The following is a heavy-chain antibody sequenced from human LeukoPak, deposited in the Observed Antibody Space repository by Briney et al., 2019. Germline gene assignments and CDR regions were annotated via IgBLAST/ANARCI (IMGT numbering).Heavy chain of an antibody. CDR2: ISGSDGST. CDR1: GFTFSSYA. V-gene: IGHV3-23*01. D-gene: IGHD3-3*01. J-gene: IGHJ4*02. Sequence: GGSLRLSCAASGFTFSSYAMSWVRQAPGKGLEWVSAISGSDGSTYYADSVKGRFTISRDNSKNPLYLQMNSLRAEDTAVYYCAKGPFGGYDFWSGSPKGSVDYWGQGTLVTVSS. CDR3: AKGPFGGYDFWSGSPKGSVDY.